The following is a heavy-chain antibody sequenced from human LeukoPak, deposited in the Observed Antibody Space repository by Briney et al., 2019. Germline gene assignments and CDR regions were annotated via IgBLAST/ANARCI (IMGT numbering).Heavy chain of an antibody. CDR1: GGSFSGYY. J-gene: IGHJ4*02. CDR3: ARVGRAVAGTRRVYFDY. CDR2: INHSGST. V-gene: IGHV4-34*01. D-gene: IGHD6-19*01. Sequence: SETLSLTCAVYGGSFSGYYWRWIRQPPGKGLEWIGEINHSGSTNYNPSLKSRVTISVDTSKNQFSLKLSSVTAADTAVYYCARVGRAVAGTRRVYFDYWGQGTLVTVSS.